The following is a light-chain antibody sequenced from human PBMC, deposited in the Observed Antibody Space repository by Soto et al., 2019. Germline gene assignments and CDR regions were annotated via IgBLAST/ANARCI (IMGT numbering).Light chain of an antibody. CDR2: DVS. V-gene: IGLV2-14*01. Sequence: QSALTQPASVSGSPGQSITISCTGTSSDVGAYQFVSWYRQHPGKAPKLVISDVSNRPSGVSNRFSGSKSDNTASLTISGLQAEDEADYYCSSYTTSSTVVFGGGTKVTVL. CDR1: SSDVGAYQF. J-gene: IGLJ2*01. CDR3: SSYTTSSTVV.